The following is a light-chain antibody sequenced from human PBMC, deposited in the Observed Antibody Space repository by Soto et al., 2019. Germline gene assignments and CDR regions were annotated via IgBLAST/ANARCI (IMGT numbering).Light chain of an antibody. Sequence: EIVLTQSPSTLSLSPGERATLSCRASQSVSNFLAWYQQKPGPAPRLVIYDASKRATGIPVRFSGSWSGTDFTLTISSLDPEDFAVYYCQQSSNWFHTFGGGTKVEIK. J-gene: IGKJ4*01. CDR1: QSVSNF. CDR2: DAS. CDR3: QQSSNWFHT. V-gene: IGKV3-11*01.